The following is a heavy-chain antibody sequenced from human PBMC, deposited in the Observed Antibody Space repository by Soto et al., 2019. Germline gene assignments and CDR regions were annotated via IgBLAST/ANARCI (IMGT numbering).Heavy chain of an antibody. J-gene: IGHJ6*02. CDR3: ARDLKVEQLVPYYYYYYGMDV. CDR2: ISAYNGNT. Sequence: ASVKVSCKASGYTFTNFGISWVRQAPGQGLEWMGWISAYNGNTNYAQKFQGRVTITADESTSTAYMELSSLRSEDTAVYYCARDLKVEQLVPYYYYYYGMDVWGQGTTVTVSS. D-gene: IGHD6-6*01. CDR1: GYTFTNFG. V-gene: IGHV1-18*01.